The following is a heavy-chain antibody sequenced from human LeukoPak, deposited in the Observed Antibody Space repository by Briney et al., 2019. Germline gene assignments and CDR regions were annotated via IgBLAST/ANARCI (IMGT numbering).Heavy chain of an antibody. J-gene: IGHJ4*02. CDR2: IYYSGST. D-gene: IGHD3-22*01. V-gene: IGHV4-31*03. Sequence: SQTLSLTCTVSRGSISSGAYYWSWIRQYPGKGLEWIGYIYYSGSTYYNPSLKSRVTISVDTSKNQFSLKLSSVTAADTAVYYCAREYGEDYYDSSGRPFDYWGQGTLVTVSS. CDR1: RGSISSGAYY. CDR3: AREYGEDYYDSSGRPFDY.